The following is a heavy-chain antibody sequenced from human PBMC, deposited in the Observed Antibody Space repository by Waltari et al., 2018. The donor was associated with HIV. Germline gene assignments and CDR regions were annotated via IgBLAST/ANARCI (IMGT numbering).Heavy chain of an antibody. V-gene: IGHV3-66*01. Sequence: EVQLVESGGGLVQLGVSLGHSCAASGVTVSSNYMRWVRQAPGKGLEWVSVIYSGGSTYYADSVKGRFTISIDNSKNTLYLQMNSLRAEDTAVYYCARDSAADGMDVWGQGTTVTVSS. CDR2: IYSGGST. CDR1: GVTVSSNY. J-gene: IGHJ6*02. D-gene: IGHD6-13*01. CDR3: ARDSAADGMDV.